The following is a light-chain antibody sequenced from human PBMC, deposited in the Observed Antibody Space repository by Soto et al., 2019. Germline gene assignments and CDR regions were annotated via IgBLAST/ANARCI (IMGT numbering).Light chain of an antibody. J-gene: IGKJ1*01. Sequence: EIVLTHSPGTLSLSPGERATLSCRASQTVSSVHLAWYQQKPGQAPRLLIYGASRRATGIPDRFSGSGSGTDFTLTISRLEPEDFAVYYCQQFSRTFGQGTKVDIK. CDR2: GAS. CDR1: QTVSSVH. V-gene: IGKV3-20*01. CDR3: QQFSRT.